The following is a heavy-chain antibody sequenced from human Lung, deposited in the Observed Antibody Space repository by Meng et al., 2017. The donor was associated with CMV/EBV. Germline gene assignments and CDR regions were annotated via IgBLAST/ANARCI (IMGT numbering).Heavy chain of an antibody. V-gene: IGHV1-69*05. D-gene: IGHD2-2*01. CDR2: IIPIFGTA. Sequence: SVXVSXXASGGTFSSYAISWVRQAPGQGLEWMGGIIPIFGTANYAQKFQGRVTITTDESTSTAYMELSSLRSEDTAVYYCARGGYQLLVYYYYYGRDVWGQGTXDTVSS. CDR1: GGTFSSYA. J-gene: IGHJ6*02. CDR3: ARGGYQLLVYYYYYGRDV.